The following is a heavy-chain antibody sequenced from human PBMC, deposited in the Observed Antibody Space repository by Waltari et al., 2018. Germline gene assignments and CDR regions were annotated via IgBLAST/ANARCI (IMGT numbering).Heavy chain of an antibody. J-gene: IGHJ4*02. CDR2: ISYDGSNK. CDR1: GFTFSSYA. CDR3: ARVVEQQLVFPY. V-gene: IGHV3-30-3*01. Sequence: QVQLVESGGGVVQHGRSLRLSCAASGFTFSSYAMHWVRQAPGKGLEWVAVISYDGSNKYYADSVKGRFTISRDNSKNTLYLQMNSLRAEDTAVYYCARVVEQQLVFPYWGQGTLVTVSS. D-gene: IGHD6-13*01.